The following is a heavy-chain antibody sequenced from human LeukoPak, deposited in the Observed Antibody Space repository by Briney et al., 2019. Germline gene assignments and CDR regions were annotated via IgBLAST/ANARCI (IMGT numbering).Heavy chain of an antibody. Sequence: SDMISGKASGYTFTGDYMNWVRKAPGQVSGRMGWINTNSRGTNYAQKFQGRVTMTRDASISTAYMELSRLRSDDTAVYYCARDRSRSYYHYKFRGMDVWGQGTRSPSP. V-gene: IGHV1-2*02. D-gene: IGHD1-26*01. CDR3: ARDRSRSYYHYKFRGMDV. CDR2: INTNSRGT. CDR1: GYTFTGDY. J-gene: IGHJ6*01.